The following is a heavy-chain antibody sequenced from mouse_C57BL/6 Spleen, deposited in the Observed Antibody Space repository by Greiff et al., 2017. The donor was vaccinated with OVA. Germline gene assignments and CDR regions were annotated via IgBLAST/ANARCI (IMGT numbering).Heavy chain of an antibody. CDR3: ARRDYEGAMDY. D-gene: IGHD2-4*01. Sequence: VQLHQPGAELVKPGASVKLSCKASGYTFTSYWMQWVKQRPGQGLEWIGEIDPSDSYTNYNQKFKGKATLTVDTSSSTAYMQLSSLTSEDSAVYYCARRDYEGAMDYWGQGTSVTVSS. V-gene: IGHV1-50*01. CDR1: GYTFTSYW. CDR2: IDPSDSYT. J-gene: IGHJ4*01.